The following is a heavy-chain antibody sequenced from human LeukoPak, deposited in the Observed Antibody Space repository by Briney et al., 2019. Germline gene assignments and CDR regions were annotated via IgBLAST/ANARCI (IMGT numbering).Heavy chain of an antibody. D-gene: IGHD3-3*01. Sequence: PSETLSLTCTVSGGSISSYYWSWIRQPPGKGLEWIGYIYYSGSTNYNPSLKSRVTISVDTSKNQFSLKLSSVTAADTAVYYCARVFHDFWSGYYSHDPDAFDIWGQGTMVTVSS. CDR1: GGSISSYY. CDR2: IYYSGST. V-gene: IGHV4-59*01. J-gene: IGHJ3*02. CDR3: ARVFHDFWSGYYSHDPDAFDI.